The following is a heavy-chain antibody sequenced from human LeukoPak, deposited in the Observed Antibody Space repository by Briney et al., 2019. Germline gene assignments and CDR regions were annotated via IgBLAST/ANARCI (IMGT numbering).Heavy chain of an antibody. CDR1: RDSVSTKNYY. CDR3: ATAIFGVVITGYYFDY. CDR2: IVYTGTT. D-gene: IGHD3-3*01. J-gene: IGHJ4*02. Sequence: SETLSLTCTVSRDSVSTKNYYWGWIRQPPGKGLEWIGNIVYTGTTFYNPSLKSRVTISVDTSKNQFSLKLSSVTAADTAVYYCATAIFGVVITGYYFDYWGQGTLVTVSS. V-gene: IGHV4-39*01.